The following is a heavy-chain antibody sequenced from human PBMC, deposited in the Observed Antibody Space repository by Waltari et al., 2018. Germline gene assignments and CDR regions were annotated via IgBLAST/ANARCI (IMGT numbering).Heavy chain of an antibody. CDR3: AKDQFAANGVLDAYDI. CDR2: IGGSGGDT. J-gene: IGHJ3*02. V-gene: IGHV3-23*01. D-gene: IGHD2-8*01. Sequence: EVQMLESGGGLVQPGGSLRLSCAASRFTFSNFAMNWVRQAPGKGLEWVSAIGGSGGDTHYADSVKGRFTISRDNSKNTLYLQMNSLRAEDTAVYYCAKDQFAANGVLDAYDIWGQGTTVTVSS. CDR1: RFTFSNFA.